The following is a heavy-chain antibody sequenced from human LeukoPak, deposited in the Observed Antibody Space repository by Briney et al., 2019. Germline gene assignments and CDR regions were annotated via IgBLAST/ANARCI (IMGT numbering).Heavy chain of an antibody. D-gene: IGHD1-20*01. J-gene: IGHJ4*02. CDR1: GGSISSSSYY. V-gene: IGHV4-39*01. CDR3: ARHPRDISGTTGRGY. Sequence: SETVSLTCTVSGGSISSSSYYWGWLRQPPGKGLEWIGNIYYSGSTYYNPSLKSRVTISVDTSRNQFSLKVSSVTAADTAVYYCARHPRDISGTTGRGYWGQGTLVPVSS. CDR2: IYYSGST.